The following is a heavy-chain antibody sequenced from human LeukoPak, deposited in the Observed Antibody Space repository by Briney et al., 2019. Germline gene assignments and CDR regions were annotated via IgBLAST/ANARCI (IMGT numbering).Heavy chain of an antibody. CDR1: GFTFSSYA. D-gene: IGHD2-2*01. V-gene: IGHV3-30-3*01. CDR3: ARADIVVVPAAYHYYYYYGMDV. Sequence: GGSLRLSCAASGFTFSSYAMHWIRQAPGKGLEWVAVISYDGSNKYYADSVKGRFTISRDNAKNSLYLQMNSLRAEDTAVYYCARADIVVVPAAYHYYYYYGMDVWGQGTTVTVSS. J-gene: IGHJ6*02. CDR2: ISYDGSNK.